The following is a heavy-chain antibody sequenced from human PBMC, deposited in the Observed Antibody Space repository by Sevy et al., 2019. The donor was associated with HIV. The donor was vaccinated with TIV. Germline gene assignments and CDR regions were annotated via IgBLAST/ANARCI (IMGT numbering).Heavy chain of an antibody. V-gene: IGHV4-4*07. CDR1: GVSISEYH. Sequence: SETLSLTCSVSGVSISEYHWNWIRQSAGNRLEWIGRISSSGNSDYNSSFKSGVTISLDTSKNQFSLKLRSATIADTAFYFCARGRAMIDFWGQGIMVTVSS. CDR3: ARGRAMIDF. CDR2: ISSSGNS. J-gene: IGHJ4*02.